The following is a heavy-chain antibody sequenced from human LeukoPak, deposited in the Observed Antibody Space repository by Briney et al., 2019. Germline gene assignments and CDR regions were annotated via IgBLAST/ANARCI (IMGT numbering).Heavy chain of an antibody. D-gene: IGHD3-22*01. CDR1: GYTFTSYA. CDR3: ARGSPPRRNYDSSGYYSYYFDY. J-gene: IGHJ4*02. CDR2: ISAYNGHT. V-gene: IGHV1-18*01. Sequence: ASVKVSCKASGYTFTSYAMHWVRQAPGQGLEWMGWISAYNGHTKNAQKFQGRVTMTTDTSTSTVNMELRSLRSDDTAVYYCARGSPPRRNYDSSGYYSYYFDYWGQGTLVTVSS.